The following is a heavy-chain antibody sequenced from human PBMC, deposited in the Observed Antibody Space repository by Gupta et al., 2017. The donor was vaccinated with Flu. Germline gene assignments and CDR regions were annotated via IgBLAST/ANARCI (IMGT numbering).Heavy chain of an antibody. CDR2: IYWDDDK. Sequence: QITLMESGPTLVKPTQTITLTCAFSGFSLGASGVGLGWIRQPPGKALEWLALIYWDDDKRYSPSLKSRLTITKDTSKNQVVLTMTNIDPVYTATYYCAHFQLWGDDYYYYGMDVWGQGTTVTVSS. CDR1: GFSLGASGVG. CDR3: AHFQLWGDDYYYYGMDV. V-gene: IGHV2-5*02. J-gene: IGHJ6*02. D-gene: IGHD3-16*01.